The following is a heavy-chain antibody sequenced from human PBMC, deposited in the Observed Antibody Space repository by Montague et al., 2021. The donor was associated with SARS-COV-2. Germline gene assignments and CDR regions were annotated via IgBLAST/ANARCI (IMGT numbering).Heavy chain of an antibody. V-gene: IGHV6-1*01. Sequence: CAISGDSVLSNSLAWSWNRQSPQRRLERLGRTHHRSKWYNDYAVSVRGRVTINPDTSKNQFSLQLNSVTPEDTAIYYCTSGREGNYNVMDVWGQGTTVTVAS. J-gene: IGHJ6*02. CDR3: TSGREGNYNVMDV. D-gene: IGHD1-1*01. CDR1: GDSVLSNSLA. CDR2: THHRSKWYN.